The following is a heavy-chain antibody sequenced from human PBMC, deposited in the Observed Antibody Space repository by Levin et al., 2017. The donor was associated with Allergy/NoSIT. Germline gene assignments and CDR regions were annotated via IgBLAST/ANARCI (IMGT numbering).Heavy chain of an antibody. V-gene: IGHV4-4*02. D-gene: IGHD6-13*01. Sequence: SCAVSGGSISSSNWWSWVRQPPGKGLEWIGEIYHSGSTNYNPSLKSRVTISVDKSKNQFSLKLSSVTAADTAVYYCARDAPKPIAAAGPYFDYWGQGTLVTVSS. J-gene: IGHJ4*02. CDR2: IYHSGST. CDR3: ARDAPKPIAAAGPYFDY. CDR1: GGSISSSNW.